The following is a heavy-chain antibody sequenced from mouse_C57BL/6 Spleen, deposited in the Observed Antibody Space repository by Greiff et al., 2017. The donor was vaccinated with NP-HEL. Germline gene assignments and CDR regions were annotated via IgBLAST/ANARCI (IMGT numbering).Heavy chain of an antibody. V-gene: IGHV1-64*01. CDR3: ARGGITTVVPYAMDY. J-gene: IGHJ4*01. CDR1: GYTFTSYW. CDR2: IHPNSGST. Sequence: QVQLKQPGAELVKPGASVKLSCKASGYTFTSYWMHWVKQRPGQGLEWIGMIHPNSGSTNYNEKFKSKATLTVDKSSSTAYMQLSSLTSEDSAVYYCARGGITTVVPYAMDYWGQGTSVTVSS. D-gene: IGHD1-1*01.